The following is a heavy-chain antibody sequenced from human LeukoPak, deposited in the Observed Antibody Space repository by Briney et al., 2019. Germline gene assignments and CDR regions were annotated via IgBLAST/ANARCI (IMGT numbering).Heavy chain of an antibody. Sequence: GGSLRLSCAASGFTFSSYAMSWVRQAPGKGLEWVSAISGSGGSTYYADSVKGRFTISRDNSKNTLYLQMNSLRDEDTALYYCAKDQGRIQLYLLPYFDYWGQGTLVTVSS. D-gene: IGHD5-18*01. V-gene: IGHV3-23*01. CDR1: GFTFSSYA. CDR2: ISGSGGST. J-gene: IGHJ4*02. CDR3: AKDQGRIQLYLLPYFDY.